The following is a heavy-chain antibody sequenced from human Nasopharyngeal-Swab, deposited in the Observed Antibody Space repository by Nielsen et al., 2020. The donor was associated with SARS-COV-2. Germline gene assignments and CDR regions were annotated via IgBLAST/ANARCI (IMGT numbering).Heavy chain of an antibody. CDR3: ARVRVFTFDY. Sequence: SGTLSLTCTVSGGSISSGGYYWSWIRQHPGKGLEWIGYIYYSGSTYYNPSLKSRVTISVDTSKNQFSLKLSSVTAADTAVYYCARVRVFTFDYWGQGTLVTVSS. V-gene: IGHV4-31*03. CDR1: GGSISSGGYY. D-gene: IGHD3-10*01. J-gene: IGHJ4*02. CDR2: IYYSGST.